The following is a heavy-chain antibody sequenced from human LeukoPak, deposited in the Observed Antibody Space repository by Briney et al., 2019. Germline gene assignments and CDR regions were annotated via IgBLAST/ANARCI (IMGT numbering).Heavy chain of an antibody. Sequence: GGSLRLSCAASGFTFSSYSMKWVRQAPGKGLEWVSSISSSSSYIYYADSVKGRFTISRDNAKNSLYLQMNSLRAEDTAVYYCARDGDGYQLPIKDYYYYYMDVWGKGTTVTVSS. CDR2: ISSSSSYI. CDR1: GFTFSSYS. CDR3: ARDGDGYQLPIKDYYYYYMDV. V-gene: IGHV3-21*01. J-gene: IGHJ6*03. D-gene: IGHD2-2*01.